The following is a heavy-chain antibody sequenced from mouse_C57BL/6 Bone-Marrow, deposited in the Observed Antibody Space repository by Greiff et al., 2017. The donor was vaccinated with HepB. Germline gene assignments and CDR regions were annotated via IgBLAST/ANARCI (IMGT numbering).Heavy chain of an antibody. V-gene: IGHV1-55*01. CDR2: IYPGSGST. CDR1: GYTFTSYW. J-gene: IGHJ1*03. CDR3: ATNCYGSSYWYFDV. Sequence: QVQLQQPGAELVKPGASVKMSCKASGYTFTSYWITWVKQRPGQGLEWIGDIYPGSGSTNYNAKFKSKATLTVDTSSSTAYRQLSSLTSEDSAVYYGATNCYGSSYWYFDVWGTGTTVTVSS. D-gene: IGHD1-1*01.